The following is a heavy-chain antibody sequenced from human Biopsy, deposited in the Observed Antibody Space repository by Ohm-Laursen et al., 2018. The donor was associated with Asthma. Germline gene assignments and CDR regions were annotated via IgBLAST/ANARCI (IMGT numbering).Heavy chain of an antibody. J-gene: IGHJ6*02. CDR1: GGYTGSSDHH. Sequence: TLSLTCRVSGGYTGSSDHHWAWIRQAPGKGLEWIGFVFWSGSTHYSRSLERRVSISIDTATNEFSMKLLSVTPADTAVYFCARVVSYGDIYFGIGVWGPGNTVVVS. CDR3: ARVVSYGDIYFGIGV. CDR2: VFWSGST. D-gene: IGHD4-17*01. V-gene: IGHV4-30-4*01.